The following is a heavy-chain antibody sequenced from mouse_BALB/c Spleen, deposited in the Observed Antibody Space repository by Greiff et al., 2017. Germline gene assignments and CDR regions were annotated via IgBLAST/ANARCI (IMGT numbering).Heavy chain of an antibody. CDR2: INPSSGYT. Sequence: VQLQQSAAELARPGASVKMSCKASGYTFTSYTMHWVKQRPGQGLEWIGYINPSSGYTEYNQKFKDKTTLTADKSSSTAYMQLSSLTSEDSAVYYCARSGDYYFDYWGQGTTLTVSS. J-gene: IGHJ2*01. D-gene: IGHD3-1*01. V-gene: IGHV1-4*02. CDR1: GYTFTSYT. CDR3: ARSGDYYFDY.